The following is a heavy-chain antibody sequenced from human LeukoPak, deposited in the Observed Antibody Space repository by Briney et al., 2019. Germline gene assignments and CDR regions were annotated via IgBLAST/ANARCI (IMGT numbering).Heavy chain of an antibody. J-gene: IGHJ4*02. Sequence: GGSLTLSCAVSGFSLSDSYMTWVRQAPGKVLEWVSYISNRCSTIYSADSVKSRFTTARDNAMSSLYLQMNSLRAEDTAVYYCGRGHWGLDYWGQGTLVSVSS. D-gene: IGHD7-27*01. CDR1: GFSLSDSY. CDR3: GRGHWGLDY. CDR2: ISNRCSTI. V-gene: IGHV3-11*04.